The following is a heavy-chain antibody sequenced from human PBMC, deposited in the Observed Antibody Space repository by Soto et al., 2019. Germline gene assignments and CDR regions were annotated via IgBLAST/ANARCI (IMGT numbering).Heavy chain of an antibody. CDR2: IWYDGSQK. J-gene: IGHJ4*02. Sequence: QVQLVESGGGVVQPGMSLRLSCAASGFSFSRYAMHWVRQAPGKGLEWVAVIWYDGSQKYFADSVKGRCTISRDNSESTLSLQMNSLSGEDTAVYYCARDPYDDHGIFFDYWGQGAQVTVSS. D-gene: IGHD4-17*01. V-gene: IGHV3-33*01. CDR1: GFSFSRYA. CDR3: ARDPYDDHGIFFDY.